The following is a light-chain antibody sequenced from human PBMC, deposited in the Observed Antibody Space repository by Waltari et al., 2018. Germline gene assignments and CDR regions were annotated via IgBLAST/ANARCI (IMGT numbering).Light chain of an antibody. Sequence: QSVLTQPPSASGTPGQRVTIPCSGSSSNIGSNYVYWYQQPPGTAPKLLIYRNNQRPSGVPDRFSGSKSGTSASLAISGLRSEDEADYYCAAWDASLSGPVFGGGTKLTVL. CDR2: RNN. V-gene: IGLV1-47*01. CDR3: AAWDASLSGPV. J-gene: IGLJ2*01. CDR1: SSNIGSNY.